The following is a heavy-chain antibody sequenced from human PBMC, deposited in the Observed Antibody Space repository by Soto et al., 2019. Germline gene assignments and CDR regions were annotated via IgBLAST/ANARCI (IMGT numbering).Heavy chain of an antibody. J-gene: IGHJ4*02. CDR2: ISSSSSYI. V-gene: IGHV3-21*01. Sequence: PGGSLRLSCAGSGFTLSDHYIDWVRQAPGKGLEWVSSISSSSSYIYYADSVKGRFTISRDNAKNSLYLQMNSLRAEDTAVYYCERDTAMVVFDYWGQGTLVTVSS. D-gene: IGHD5-18*01. CDR3: ERDTAMVVFDY. CDR1: GFTLSDHY.